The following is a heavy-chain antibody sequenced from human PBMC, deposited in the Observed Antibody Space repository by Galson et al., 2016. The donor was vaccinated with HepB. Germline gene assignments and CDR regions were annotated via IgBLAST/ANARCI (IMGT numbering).Heavy chain of an antibody. CDR2: IIPLYGTA. J-gene: IGHJ6*02. V-gene: IGHV1-69*13. CDR3: PTVRDGYNSYFYYGLDV. Sequence: SVKVSCKASGGTFNSYAISWVRQAPGQGLEWMGGIIPLYGTANYAQKFQGRGTIIAEESTRTAYMGLSSLRSEDTAMYTCPTVRDGYNSYFYYGLDVWGQGTTVTVSS. D-gene: IGHD5-24*01. CDR1: GGTFNSYA.